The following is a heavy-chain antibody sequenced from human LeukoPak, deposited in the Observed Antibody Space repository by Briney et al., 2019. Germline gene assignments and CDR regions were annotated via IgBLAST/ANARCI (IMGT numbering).Heavy chain of an antibody. J-gene: IGHJ4*02. CDR3: ARGFPPRRNYDSSGYYSYYFDY. V-gene: IGHV1-18*01. CDR2: ISAYNGHT. D-gene: IGHD3-22*01. CDR1: GYTFTSYG. Sequence: ASVKVSCKASGYTFTSYGISWVRQAPGQGPEWMGWISAYNGHTKYAQKLQGRVTMTTDTSTSAAYMELRSLRSDDTAVYYCARGFPPRRNYDSSGYYSYYFDYWGQGTLVTVSS.